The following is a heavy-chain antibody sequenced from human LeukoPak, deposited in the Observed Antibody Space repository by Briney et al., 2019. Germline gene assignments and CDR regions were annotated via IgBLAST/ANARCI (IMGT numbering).Heavy chain of an antibody. V-gene: IGHV1-69*13. CDR2: TIPIFGTA. D-gene: IGHD5-24*01. CDR1: GGTFSSYA. Sequence: GASVKVSCKASGGTFSSYAISWVRQAPGQGLEWMGGTIPIFGTANYAQKFQGRVTITADESTSTAYMELSSLRSEDTAVYYCARSMATIPHFDYWGQGTLVTVSS. CDR3: ARSMATIPHFDY. J-gene: IGHJ4*02.